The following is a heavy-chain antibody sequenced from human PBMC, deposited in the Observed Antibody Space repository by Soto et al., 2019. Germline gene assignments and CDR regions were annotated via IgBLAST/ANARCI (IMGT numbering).Heavy chain of an antibody. V-gene: IGHV3-7*01. CDR3: ARVGTYYDILTGLAPDYYYYMDV. Sequence: GGSLRLSCAAFGFTFSSYWMSWVRQAPGKGLEWVANIKQDGSEKYYVDSVKGRFTISRDNAKNSLYLQMNSLRAEDTAVYYCARVGTYYDILTGLAPDYYYYMDVWGKGTTVTVSS. CDR2: IKQDGSEK. CDR1: GFTFSSYW. J-gene: IGHJ6*03. D-gene: IGHD3-9*01.